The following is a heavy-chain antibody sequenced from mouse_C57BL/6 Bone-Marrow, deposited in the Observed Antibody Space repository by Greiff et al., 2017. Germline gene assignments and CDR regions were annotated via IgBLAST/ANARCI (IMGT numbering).Heavy chain of an antibody. V-gene: IGHV5-17*01. CDR2: ISSGSSTI. CDR3: ASYDGFAY. Sequence: EVQLQESGGGLVKPGGSLKLSCAASGFTFSDSGMHWVRQAPEKGLEWVAYISSGSSTIYYADTVKGRFTISRDNAKNTLFLQMTSLRSEDTAMYYCASYDGFAYWGQGTLVTVSA. D-gene: IGHD2-12*01. CDR1: GFTFSDSG. J-gene: IGHJ3*01.